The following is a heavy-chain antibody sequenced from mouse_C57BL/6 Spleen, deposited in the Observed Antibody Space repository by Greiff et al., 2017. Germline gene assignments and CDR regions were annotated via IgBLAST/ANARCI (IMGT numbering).Heavy chain of an antibody. CDR2: ISYSGST. D-gene: IGHD2-4*01. CDR1: GYSITSGYD. CDR3: AREGYDYGRYFDV. J-gene: IGHJ1*03. Sequence: EVKLQESGPGMVKPSQSLSLTCTVTGYSITSGYDWHWIRHFPGNKLEWMGYISYSGSTNYNPSLKSRISITHDTSKNHFFLKLNSVTTKDTATYYCAREGYDYGRYFDVWGTGTTVTVSS. V-gene: IGHV3-1*01.